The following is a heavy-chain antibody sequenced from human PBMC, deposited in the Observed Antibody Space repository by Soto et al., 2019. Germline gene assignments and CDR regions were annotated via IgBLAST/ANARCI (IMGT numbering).Heavy chain of an antibody. Sequence: PSETLSLTCTVSGGSISSYYWSWIRQPPGKGLEWIGYIYYSGSTNYNPSLKSRVTISVDTSKSQFSLKLSSVTAADTAVYYCARDGTTGTVFDYWGQGTLVTVSS. CDR3: ARDGTTGTVFDY. D-gene: IGHD1-1*01. CDR1: GGSISSYY. V-gene: IGHV4-59*01. J-gene: IGHJ4*02. CDR2: IYYSGST.